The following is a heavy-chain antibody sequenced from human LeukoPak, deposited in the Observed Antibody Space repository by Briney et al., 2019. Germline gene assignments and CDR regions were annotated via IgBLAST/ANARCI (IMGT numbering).Heavy chain of an antibody. V-gene: IGHV3-21*01. CDR3: ARALIDCNTPFDY. J-gene: IGHJ4*02. Sequence: GGSLRLSCAASGFTLSRYSMNWVREARGKGGEWVSPISSISLYLYYPDSVNVRFTISRDNAQHSLYLQMNSLRAEDTAVYYCARALIDCNTPFDYWGQGTLVTVSS. CDR2: ISSISLYL. D-gene: IGHD2/OR15-2a*01. CDR1: GFTLSRYS.